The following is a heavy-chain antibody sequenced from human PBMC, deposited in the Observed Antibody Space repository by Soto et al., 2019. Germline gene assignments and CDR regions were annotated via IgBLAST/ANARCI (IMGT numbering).Heavy chain of an antibody. D-gene: IGHD4-17*01. CDR2: IYYSGST. V-gene: IGHV4-59*08. CDR1: GGSISSYY. Sequence: SETLSLTCTVSGGSISSYYWSWIRQPPGKGLEWIGYIYYSGSTNYNPSLKSRVTISVDTSKNQFSLKLSSVTAADTAVYYCARLVDYGDYADAFDIWGQGTMV. J-gene: IGHJ3*02. CDR3: ARLVDYGDYADAFDI.